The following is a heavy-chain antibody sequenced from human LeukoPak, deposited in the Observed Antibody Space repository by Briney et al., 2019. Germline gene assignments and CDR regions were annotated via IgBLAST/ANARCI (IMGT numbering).Heavy chain of an antibody. Sequence: GGSLRLSCAASGFSVSSNYMSWVRQAPGMGLEWVSVIYSGGSTYYADSVKGRFTISRDNSKNTLYLQMNSLRAEDTAVYYCARDRRGYCSAGICYHYFDSWGQGTLVIVSS. CDR2: IYSGGST. V-gene: IGHV3-53*01. J-gene: IGHJ4*02. CDR3: ARDRRGYCSAGICYHYFDS. CDR1: GFSVSSNY. D-gene: IGHD2-15*01.